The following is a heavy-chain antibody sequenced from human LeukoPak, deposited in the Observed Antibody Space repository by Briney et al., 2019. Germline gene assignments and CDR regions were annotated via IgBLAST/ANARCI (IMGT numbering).Heavy chain of an antibody. V-gene: IGHV5-51*01. CDR3: ARHDAAAAAMDV. CDR1: GYSFTSYW. J-gene: IGHJ6*02. CDR2: IYPGASDT. D-gene: IGHD6-13*01. Sequence: VESLKISCKGSGYSFTSYWIGWGRQMPGKGVGGMGLIYPGASDTRYSPSFQTLATISANNSISTAYMQWSSLNASDTAMSCCARHDAAAAAMDVWGQGTPVTVSS.